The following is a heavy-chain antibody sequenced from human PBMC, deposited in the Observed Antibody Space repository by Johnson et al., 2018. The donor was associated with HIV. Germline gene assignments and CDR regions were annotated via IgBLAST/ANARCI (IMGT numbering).Heavy chain of an antibody. Sequence: VHLVESGGGVVQPGRSLRLSCAASGFTFSSFDMHWVRQASGKGLEWVALISYDGSNKYYADSVKGRFTISRHNSKTTLYLQMNSLRAEDTAVYYCASVYYDILTGYYYDALDIWGRGTMVTVSS. J-gene: IGHJ3*02. D-gene: IGHD3-9*01. V-gene: IGHV3-30-3*01. CDR2: ISYDGSNK. CDR3: ASVYYDILTGYYYDALDI. CDR1: GFTFSSFD.